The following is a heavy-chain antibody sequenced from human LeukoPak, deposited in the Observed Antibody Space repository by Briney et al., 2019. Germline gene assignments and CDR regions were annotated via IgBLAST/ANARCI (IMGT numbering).Heavy chain of an antibody. CDR2: ISESGGVT. D-gene: IGHD3-10*01. CDR3: AKAIYGSGSYYDLDY. V-gene: IGHV3-23*01. Sequence: GGSLRLSCAASGFTFSRSAMSWVRQAPAKGLEWVSGISESGGVTYYVDSVKGRFTISRDNSKDTLYLQMNSLRAEDTAVYYCAKAIYGSGSYYDLDYWGQGSLVTVSS. CDR1: GFTFSRSA. J-gene: IGHJ4*02.